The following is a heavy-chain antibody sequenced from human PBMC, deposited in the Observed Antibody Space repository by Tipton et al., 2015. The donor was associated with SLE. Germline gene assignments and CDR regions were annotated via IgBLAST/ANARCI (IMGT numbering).Heavy chain of an antibody. CDR3: ASFVAGHYFDY. CDR1: GGSFSGYY. V-gene: IGHV4-34*01. CDR2: INHSGST. Sequence: TLSLTCAVYGGSFSGYYWSWIRQPPGKGLEWIGEINHSGSTNYNPSLKSRVTISVDTSKNQFSLKLSSVTAADTAVYYCASFVAGHYFDYWGQGTLVTVSS. J-gene: IGHJ4*02. D-gene: IGHD6-19*01.